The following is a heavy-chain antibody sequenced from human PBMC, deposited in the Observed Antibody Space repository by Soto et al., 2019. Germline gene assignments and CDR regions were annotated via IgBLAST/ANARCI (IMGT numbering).Heavy chain of an antibody. Sequence: PGGSLRLSCAASGFMFNNYAMGWVRQAPGKGLEWVSTVSVSGGTTYYADSLKGRFTISRDNSKKTVYLQMNRLRADDTAIYYCAKGLYYYDSSGYRLFDYWGQGTLVTVSS. CDR3: AKGLYYYDSSGYRLFDY. CDR1: GFMFNNYA. V-gene: IGHV3-23*01. D-gene: IGHD3-22*01. CDR2: VSVSGGTT. J-gene: IGHJ4*02.